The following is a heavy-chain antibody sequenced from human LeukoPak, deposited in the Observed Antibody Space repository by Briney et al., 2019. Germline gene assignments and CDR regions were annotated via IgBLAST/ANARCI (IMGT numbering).Heavy chain of an antibody. Sequence: GGSLRLSCAASGFTFSSYEMNWVRQAPGKGLEWVSYISSSSGPIYYADSVKGRFTISRDNAKNSLYLQMNSLRAEDTAVYYCARDGNYYDSSGYSYVYFDYWGQGTLVTVSS. J-gene: IGHJ4*02. CDR1: GFTFSSYE. V-gene: IGHV3-48*03. CDR2: ISSSSGPI. CDR3: ARDGNYYDSSGYSYVYFDY. D-gene: IGHD3-22*01.